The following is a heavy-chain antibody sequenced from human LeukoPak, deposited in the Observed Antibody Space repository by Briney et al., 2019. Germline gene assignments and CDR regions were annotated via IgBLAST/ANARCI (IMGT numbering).Heavy chain of an antibody. CDR2: INPSGGST. J-gene: IGHJ4*02. CDR1: GYTFTSYY. CDR3: AKEPSYYYGSGSYPPLDY. V-gene: IGHV1-46*01. Sequence: ASVKVSCKASGYTFTSYYMHWVRQAPGQGLEWMGIINPSGGSTSYAQKFQGRVTMTRDTSTSTAYMELSSLRSEDTAVYYCAKEPSYYYGSGSYPPLDYWGQGTLVTVSS. D-gene: IGHD3-10*01.